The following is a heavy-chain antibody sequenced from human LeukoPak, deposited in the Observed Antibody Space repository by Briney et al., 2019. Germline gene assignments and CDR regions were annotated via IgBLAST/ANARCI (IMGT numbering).Heavy chain of an antibody. Sequence: SVKVSCKASGGTFSSYAISWVRQAPGQGLEWMGGIIPISGTANYAQKFQGRVTITADESTSTAYMELSSLRSEDTAVYYCARAYSYGLPFDYWGQGTLVTVSS. J-gene: IGHJ4*02. V-gene: IGHV1-69*13. CDR3: ARAYSYGLPFDY. CDR2: IIPISGTA. CDR1: GGTFSSYA. D-gene: IGHD5-18*01.